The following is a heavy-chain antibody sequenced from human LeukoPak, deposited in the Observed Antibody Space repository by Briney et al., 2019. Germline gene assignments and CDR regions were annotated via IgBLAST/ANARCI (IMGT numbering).Heavy chain of an antibody. D-gene: IGHD3-16*02. Sequence: ASVKVSCKASGYTFTSYGISWVRQAPGQGLEWMGWISAYNGNTNYAQKLQGRVTMTTDTSTSTAYMELRSLRSDDTAVYYCARDWVYNYVRGSYRSPFDYWGQGTLVTVSS. CDR1: GYTFTSYG. CDR3: ARDWVYNYVRGSYRSPFDY. J-gene: IGHJ4*02. CDR2: ISAYNGNT. V-gene: IGHV1-18*01.